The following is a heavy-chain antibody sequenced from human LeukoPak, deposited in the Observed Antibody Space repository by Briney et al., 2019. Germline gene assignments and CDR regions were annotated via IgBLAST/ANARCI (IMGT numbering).Heavy chain of an antibody. CDR1: GYTFTSYY. Sequence: ASVKVSCKASGYTFTSYYMHWVRQAPGQGLEWMGIINPSGGSTSYAQKFQGRVTMTRDMSTSTVYMELSSLRSDDTAVYYCARGSGRVDDAFDIWGQGTMVTVSS. D-gene: IGHD6-19*01. J-gene: IGHJ3*02. CDR3: ARGSGRVDDAFDI. V-gene: IGHV1-46*01. CDR2: INPSGGST.